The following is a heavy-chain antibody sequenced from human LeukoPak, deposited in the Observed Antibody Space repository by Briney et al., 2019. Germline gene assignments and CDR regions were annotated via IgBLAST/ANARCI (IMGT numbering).Heavy chain of an antibody. CDR2: INHSGST. D-gene: IGHD3-22*01. J-gene: IGHJ4*02. CDR1: GGSFSGYY. V-gene: IGHV4-34*01. Sequence: PSETLSLTCAVYGGSFSGYYWSWIRQPPGKGLEWIGEINHSGSTNYNPSLKSRVTISVDTSKNQFSLKLSSVTAADTAVYYCARAYYYDSSGYYRSPLFNYWGQGTLVTVSS. CDR3: ARAYYYDSSGYYRSPLFNY.